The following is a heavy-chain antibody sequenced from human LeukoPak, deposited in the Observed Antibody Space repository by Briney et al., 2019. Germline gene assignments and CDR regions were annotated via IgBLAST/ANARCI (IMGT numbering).Heavy chain of an antibody. CDR2: ISGSGGST. Sequence: HPGGSLRLSCAASGFTFSSYAMSWVRQAPGKGLEWVSAISGSGGSTYYADSVKGRFTISRDNAMNSLYQQMNSLRAEDTAIYYCARSLPYGTTWYGRSDFWGQGTLVTVSS. D-gene: IGHD6-13*01. V-gene: IGHV3-23*01. CDR3: ARSLPYGTTWYGRSDF. J-gene: IGHJ4*02. CDR1: GFTFSSYA.